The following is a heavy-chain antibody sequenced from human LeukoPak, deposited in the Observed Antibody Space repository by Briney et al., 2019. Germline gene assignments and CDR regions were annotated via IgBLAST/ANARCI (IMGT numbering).Heavy chain of an antibody. Sequence: ASVKVSCKVSGYTLTELSMHWVRQAPGKGLDGMGGFYPEDGETIYAQKFQGRVTMTEDTSTAPAYMELSSLRSEDPAVYYCAPEEYYGSGSYPYWGQGTLVTVSS. CDR1: GYTLTELS. CDR2: FYPEDGET. D-gene: IGHD3-10*01. V-gene: IGHV1-24*01. J-gene: IGHJ4*02. CDR3: APEEYYGSGSYPY.